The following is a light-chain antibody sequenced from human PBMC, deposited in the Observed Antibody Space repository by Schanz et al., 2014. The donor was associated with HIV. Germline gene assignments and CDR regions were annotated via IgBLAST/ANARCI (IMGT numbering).Light chain of an antibody. Sequence: EILLTQSPGTLSLSPGERATLSCRASQTVSSRFIVWYQQEPGQPPRLVIYATSTRAAGIPDRFSGTGSGTDFTLTISRLEPEDFAVYYCQQHGGSPETFGQGTKVEFK. CDR2: ATS. V-gene: IGKV3-20*01. CDR3: QQHGGSPET. J-gene: IGKJ1*01. CDR1: QTVSSRF.